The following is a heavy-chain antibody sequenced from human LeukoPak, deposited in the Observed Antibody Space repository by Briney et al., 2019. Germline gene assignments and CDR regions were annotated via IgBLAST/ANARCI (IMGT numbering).Heavy chain of an antibody. V-gene: IGHV4-34*01. J-gene: IGHJ5*02. D-gene: IGHD3-22*01. CDR3: ASTDYYDSRGPDP. CDR2: INHSGST. Sequence: SETLSLTCTVSGGSISSYYWSWIRQPPGKGLEWIGEINHSGSTNYNPSLKSRVTISVDTSKNQFSLKLSSVTAADTAVYYCASTDYYDSRGPDPWGQGTLVTVSS. CDR1: GGSISSYY.